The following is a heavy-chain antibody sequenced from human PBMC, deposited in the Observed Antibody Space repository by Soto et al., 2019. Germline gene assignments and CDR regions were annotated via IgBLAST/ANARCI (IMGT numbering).Heavy chain of an antibody. D-gene: IGHD3-3*01. CDR1: GYTFTSYY. J-gene: IGHJ3*02. CDR3: ASSGSLNYDFWSGTREAFDI. CDR2: INPSGGST. Sequence: GASVKVSCKASGYTFTSYYMHWVRQAPGQGLERMGIINPSGGSTSYAQKFQGRVTMTRDTSTSTVYMELSSLRSEDTAVYYCASSGSLNYDFWSGTREAFDIWGQGTMVTVSS. V-gene: IGHV1-46*03.